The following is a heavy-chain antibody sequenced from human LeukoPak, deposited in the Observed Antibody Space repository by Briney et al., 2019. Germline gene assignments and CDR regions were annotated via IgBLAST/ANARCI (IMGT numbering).Heavy chain of an antibody. J-gene: IGHJ4*02. Sequence: ASVKVSCKASGYTFTSYGISWVRQAPGQGLEWMGWINPNSGGTNYAQKFQGRVTMTRDTSISTAYMELSRLRSDDTAVYYCARENEYSSYFDYWGQGTLVTVSS. V-gene: IGHV1-2*02. CDR3: ARENEYSSYFDY. D-gene: IGHD6-6*01. CDR1: GYTFTSYG. CDR2: INPNSGGT.